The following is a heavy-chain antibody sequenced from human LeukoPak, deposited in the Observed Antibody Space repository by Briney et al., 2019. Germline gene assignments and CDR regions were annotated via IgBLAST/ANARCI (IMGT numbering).Heavy chain of an antibody. D-gene: IGHD4-17*01. CDR2: IRYDGSNK. CDR3: AKDLTVTKGYFDY. Sequence: GGSLRHSCAASGFTFSSYGMHWVRQAPGKGLEWVAFIRYDGSNKYYADSVKGRFTISRDNSKNTLYLQMDSLRAEDTAVYYCAKDLTVTKGYFDYWGQGTLVTVSS. V-gene: IGHV3-30*02. J-gene: IGHJ4*02. CDR1: GFTFSSYG.